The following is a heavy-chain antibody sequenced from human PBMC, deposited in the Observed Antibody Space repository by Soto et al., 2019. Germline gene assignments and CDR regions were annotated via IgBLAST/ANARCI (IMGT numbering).Heavy chain of an antibody. CDR1: GYTFTSYP. Sequence: ASVKVSCKASGYTFTSYPMHWVRQAPGQGLEWMGWINAGNGDTKYSQKFQGRVTITRDTSAITAYMKLSSPRSEDTAVYYCARDWTHYDSSGPGDYWGQGTLVTVSS. CDR2: INAGNGDT. D-gene: IGHD3-22*01. CDR3: ARDWTHYDSSGPGDY. V-gene: IGHV1-3*01. J-gene: IGHJ4*02.